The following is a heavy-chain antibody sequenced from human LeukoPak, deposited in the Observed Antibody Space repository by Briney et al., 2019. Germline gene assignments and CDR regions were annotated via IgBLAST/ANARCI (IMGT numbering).Heavy chain of an antibody. D-gene: IGHD6-13*01. CDR3: AREQLDNYYYYYGMDV. Sequence: GSSVKVSCKASGGTFSSYAISWVRQAPGQGLEWMGRIIPILGIANYAQKLQGRVTITADKSTSTAYMELSSLRSEDTAVYYCAREQLDNYYYYYGMDVWGQGTTVTVSS. CDR1: GGTFSSYA. V-gene: IGHV1-69*04. CDR2: IIPILGIA. J-gene: IGHJ6*02.